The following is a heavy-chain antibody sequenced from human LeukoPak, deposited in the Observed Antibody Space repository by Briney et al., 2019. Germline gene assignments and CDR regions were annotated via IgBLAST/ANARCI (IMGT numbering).Heavy chain of an antibody. CDR1: GYTFTGYY. Sequence: GASVKVSCKASGYTFTGYYMHWVRQAPGQGLEWMVWINPNSGGTNYAQKFQGRVTMTRDTSISTAYMELSRLRSDDTAVYYCARGGSYGVAVGELYNWFDPWGQGTLVTVSS. CDR3: ARGGSYGVAVGELYNWFDP. D-gene: IGHD3-16*01. V-gene: IGHV1-2*02. J-gene: IGHJ5*02. CDR2: INPNSGGT.